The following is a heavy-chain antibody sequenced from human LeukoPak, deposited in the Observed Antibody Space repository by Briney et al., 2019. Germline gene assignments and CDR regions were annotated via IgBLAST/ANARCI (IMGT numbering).Heavy chain of an antibody. CDR2: ISGTGGRT. CDR3: AKEYSQFESTSPLDY. Sequence: GGSLRLSCAASGFSFSSYAMSWVRQAAGRGLEGVAGISGTGGRTYYADPVKGRFTISRDNSKNTLSLQMNSLRAEDTAVYYCAKEYSQFESTSPLDYWGQGTLVTVSS. J-gene: IGHJ4*02. CDR1: GFSFSSYA. V-gene: IGHV3-23*01. D-gene: IGHD2-21*01.